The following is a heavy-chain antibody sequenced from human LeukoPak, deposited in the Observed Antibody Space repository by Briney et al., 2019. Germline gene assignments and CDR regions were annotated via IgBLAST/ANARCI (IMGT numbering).Heavy chain of an antibody. V-gene: IGHV3-48*01. CDR3: AKEMGYCTGGSCYRWFDS. CDR1: GFTFSSYS. CDR2: ISTSSTTK. D-gene: IGHD2-15*01. Sequence: GGSLRLSCAASGFTFSSYSMSWVRQAPGKGPEWLSYISTSSTTKYYADSVKGRFTFYREYAKNSLSLQMNSLRADDTAVYYCAKEMGYCTGGSCYRWFDSWGQGTLVTVSS. J-gene: IGHJ5*01.